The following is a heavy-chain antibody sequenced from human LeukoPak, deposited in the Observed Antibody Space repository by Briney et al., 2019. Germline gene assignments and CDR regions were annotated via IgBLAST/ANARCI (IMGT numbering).Heavy chain of an antibody. V-gene: IGHV4-30-4*01. D-gene: IGHD2-2*01. CDR2: IYYSGST. Sequence: SQTLSLTCTVSGGSISSGDYYWSWIRQPPGKGLEWIGYIYYSGSTYYNPSLKSRVTISVDTSKNQFSLKLSSVTAADTAVYYCARALRRAYCSGTSCYDFAEYFQHWGQGTLVTVSS. J-gene: IGHJ1*01. CDR1: GGSISSGDYY. CDR3: ARALRRAYCSGTSCYDFAEYFQH.